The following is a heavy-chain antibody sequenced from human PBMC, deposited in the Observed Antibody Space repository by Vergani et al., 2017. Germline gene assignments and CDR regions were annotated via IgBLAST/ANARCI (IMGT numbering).Heavy chain of an antibody. J-gene: IGHJ4*02. Sequence: EVQLVESGGGLVQPGRSLRLSCAASGFTFDDYAMHWVRQAPGKGLEWVSGIGTAGDTYYPGSVKGRFTISRENAKNSLYLQMNGLRAADTAVYYCARLWFGEHDYWGQGTLVTVSS. CDR3: ARLWFGEHDY. D-gene: IGHD3-10*01. CDR2: IGTAGDT. V-gene: IGHV3-13*01. CDR1: GFTFDDYA.